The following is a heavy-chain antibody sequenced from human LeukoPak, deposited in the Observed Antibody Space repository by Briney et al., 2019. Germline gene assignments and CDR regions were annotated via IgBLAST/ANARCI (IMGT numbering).Heavy chain of an antibody. Sequence: SETLSLTCAVYGGSFSGYYWSWIRQPPGKGLEWIGEINHSGSTNYNPSLKSRVTISVDTSKNQFSLKLSSVTAADTAVYYCARALRFLEWLWNGYDAFDIWGQGTTVTVSS. CDR3: ARALRFLEWLWNGYDAFDI. J-gene: IGHJ3*02. CDR2: INHSGST. D-gene: IGHD3-3*01. V-gene: IGHV4-34*01. CDR1: GGSFSGYY.